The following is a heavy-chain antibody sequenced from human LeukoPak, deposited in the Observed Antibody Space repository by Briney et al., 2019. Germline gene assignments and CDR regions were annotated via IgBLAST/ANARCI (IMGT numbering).Heavy chain of an antibody. CDR1: SGSISSYY. D-gene: IGHD6-19*01. CDR3: ARGRSSFNI. Sequence: SETLSLTCTVSSGSISSYYWSWIRQPPGKGLEWIGYIYYSGSTNYNPSLKSRVTISVDTSKNQFSLKLSSVTAADTAMYYCARGRSSFNIWGQGTMVTVSS. J-gene: IGHJ3*02. V-gene: IGHV4-59*01. CDR2: IYYSGST.